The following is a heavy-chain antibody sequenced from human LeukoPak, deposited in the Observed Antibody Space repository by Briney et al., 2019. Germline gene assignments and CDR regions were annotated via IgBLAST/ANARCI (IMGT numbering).Heavy chain of an antibody. V-gene: IGHV1-18*01. D-gene: IGHD3-10*01. J-gene: IGHJ5*02. CDR1: GYTFTSYG. CDR3: ARDRPIWFGELLQFDP. CDR2: ISAYKGNT. Sequence: AAVKVSCKASGYTFTSYGICWGRQAPGQGGGWMGWISAYKGNTNYAQKLQGRVTMTTDTSTSTGYMEMRRLRSEDTAVYYCARDRPIWFGELLQFDPWGQGTLVTVSS.